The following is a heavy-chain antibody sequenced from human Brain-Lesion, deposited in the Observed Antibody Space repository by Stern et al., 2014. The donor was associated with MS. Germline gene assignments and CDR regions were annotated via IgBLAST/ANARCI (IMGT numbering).Heavy chain of an antibody. V-gene: IGHV3-21*01. J-gene: IGHJ6*02. CDR1: GFTFSSYT. CDR2: INRGSDYI. D-gene: IGHD5-18*01. Sequence: EVQLVESGGGLVKPGGSLRLSCAASGFTFSSYTMNWVRQAPGQGLEWVSSINRGSDYIYYGDSGKGRFTISRDNAKNSLYLQMNSRRAEDTALYYCARVETPLADFYYYYGMDVWGQGATGTVSS. CDR3: ARVETPLADFYYYYGMDV.